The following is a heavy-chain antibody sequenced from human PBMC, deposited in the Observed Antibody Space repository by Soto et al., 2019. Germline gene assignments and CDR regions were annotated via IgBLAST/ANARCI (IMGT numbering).Heavy chain of an antibody. CDR2: INPSGGST. V-gene: IGHV1-46*03. J-gene: IGHJ5*02. CDR1: GYTFTSYY. CDR3: ARGPRGIAAANWFDP. D-gene: IGHD6-25*01. Sequence: GASVKVSCKASGYTFTSYYMHWVRQAPGQGLEWMGIINPSGGSTSYAQKFQGRVTMTRDTSTSTVYMELSSLRSEDTAVYYCARGPRGIAAANWFDPWGQGTLVTVSS.